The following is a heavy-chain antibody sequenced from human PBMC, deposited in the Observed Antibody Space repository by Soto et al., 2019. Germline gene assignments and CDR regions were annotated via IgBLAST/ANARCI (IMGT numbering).Heavy chain of an antibody. CDR3: ALGLGVVVVPAVMLLGVWFDP. CDR2: IYYSGST. CDR1: GGSISSGGYY. V-gene: IGHV4-31*03. J-gene: IGHJ5*02. D-gene: IGHD2-2*01. Sequence: QVQLQESGPGLVKPSQTLSLTCTVSGGSISSGGYYWSWIRQHPGKGLEWIGYIYYSGSTYYNPSLKSRVNISVDTSKNQFSLKLSSVTAADTAVYYCALGLGVVVVPAVMLLGVWFDPWGQGTLVTVSS.